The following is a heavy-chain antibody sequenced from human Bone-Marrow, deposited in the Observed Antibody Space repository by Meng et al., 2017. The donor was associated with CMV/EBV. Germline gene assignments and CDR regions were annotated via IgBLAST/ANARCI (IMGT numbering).Heavy chain of an antibody. Sequence: SETLSLTCTVSGGSISSYYWSWIRQPPGKGLEWIGYIYYSGSTNYNPSLKSRVTISVDTSKNQFSLKLSSVTAADTAVYYCARGRGLCGYSYGLCGFDPWGQGTLVTVSS. J-gene: IGHJ5*02. CDR3: ARGRGLCGYSYGLCGFDP. CDR1: GGSISSYY. D-gene: IGHD5-18*01. V-gene: IGHV4-59*01. CDR2: IYYSGST.